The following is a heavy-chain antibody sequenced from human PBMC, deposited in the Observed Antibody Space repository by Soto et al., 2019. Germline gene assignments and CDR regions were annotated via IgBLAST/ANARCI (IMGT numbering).Heavy chain of an antibody. Sequence: PXETLSLTCAVSGCSISSGGYSWSWIRQPPGKGLEWIGYIYHSGSTYYNPSLKSRVTISVDRSKNQFSLKLSSVTAADTAVYYCARDRYSSSSGYYYGMDVWGQGTTVTVSS. CDR1: GCSISSGGYS. CDR2: IYHSGST. J-gene: IGHJ6*02. CDR3: ARDRYSSSSGYYYGMDV. D-gene: IGHD6-6*01. V-gene: IGHV4-30-2*01.